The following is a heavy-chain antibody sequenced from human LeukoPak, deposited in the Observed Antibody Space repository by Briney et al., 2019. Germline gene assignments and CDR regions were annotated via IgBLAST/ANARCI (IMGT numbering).Heavy chain of an antibody. Sequence: ASVKVSCKVSGNTLTELSMHWVRQAPGKGLEWMGGVDPRDGETFYAQKFQGRVTMTEDTSTDTAYMEVSSLRSEDTAIYYCATFIPRPNEYGDYLYYYYGMDVGGQGTTVTVSS. CDR1: GNTLTELS. CDR3: ATFIPRPNEYGDYLYYYYGMDV. D-gene: IGHD4-17*01. CDR2: VDPRDGET. J-gene: IGHJ6*02. V-gene: IGHV1-24*01.